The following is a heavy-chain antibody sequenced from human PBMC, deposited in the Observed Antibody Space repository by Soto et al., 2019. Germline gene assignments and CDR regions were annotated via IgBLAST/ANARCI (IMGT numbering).Heavy chain of an antibody. Sequence: SGPTLVNPTETLTLTCTVSGFSLSNARMGVSWIRQPPGKALEWLAHIFSNDEKSYSTSLKSRLTISKDTSKSQVVLTMTNMDPVDTATYYCARTSDILTGYYYFDYWGQGTLVTVSS. V-gene: IGHV2-26*01. D-gene: IGHD3-9*01. CDR2: IFSNDEK. CDR1: GFSLSNARMG. J-gene: IGHJ4*02. CDR3: ARTSDILTGYYYFDY.